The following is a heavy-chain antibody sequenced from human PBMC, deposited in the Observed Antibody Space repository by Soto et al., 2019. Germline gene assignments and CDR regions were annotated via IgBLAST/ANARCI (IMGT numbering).Heavy chain of an antibody. CDR3: TRGGDAYKNGH. V-gene: IGHV4-61*08. Sequence: SGPTLVNPTQTLTLTCTFSGFSLSTSGMCVSWIRQPPGKGLEWIGEINHSGSTNYNPSLKSRVTISVDTSKNQFSLKLTSVNAADTAVYYCTRGGDAYKNGHWGQGTLVTAPQ. CDR1: GFSLSTSGMC. D-gene: IGHD2-21*01. CDR2: INHSGST. J-gene: IGHJ4*02.